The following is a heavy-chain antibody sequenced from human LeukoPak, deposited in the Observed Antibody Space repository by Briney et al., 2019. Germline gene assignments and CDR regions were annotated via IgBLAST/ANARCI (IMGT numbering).Heavy chain of an antibody. J-gene: IGHJ6*02. V-gene: IGHV1-69*13. D-gene: IGHD2-2*02. CDR3: ARVGVPAAIGYYGMDV. CDR2: IIPIFGTA. Sequence: SVKVSCKASGGTFSSYAISWVRQAPGQGLEWMGGIIPIFGTANYAQKFQGRVTITADESTSTAYMELSSLRSEDTAVYYCARVGVPAAIGYYGMDVWGQGTTVTVSS. CDR1: GGTFSSYA.